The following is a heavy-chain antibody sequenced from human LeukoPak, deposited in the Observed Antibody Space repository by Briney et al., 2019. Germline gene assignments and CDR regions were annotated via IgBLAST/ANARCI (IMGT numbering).Heavy chain of an antibody. Sequence: GASVKVSCKASGGTFSSYAISWVRQAPGQGLEWMGGIIPILGTANYAQKFQGRVTITADESTSTAYMELSSLRSEDTAVYYCARSGVDYANLYFDYWGQGTLVTVSS. CDR1: GGTFSSYA. CDR3: ARSGVDYANLYFDY. D-gene: IGHD3-3*01. CDR2: IIPILGTA. V-gene: IGHV1-69*13. J-gene: IGHJ4*02.